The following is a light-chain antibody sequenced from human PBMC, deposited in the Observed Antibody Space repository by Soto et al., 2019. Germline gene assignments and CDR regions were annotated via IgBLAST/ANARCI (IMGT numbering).Light chain of an antibody. CDR1: QSVSCW. CDR2: KAS. V-gene: IGKV1-5*03. J-gene: IGKJ4*01. CDR3: KQYNGDST. Sequence: DIQMTQSPSTLSASVGDRVTITCRASQSVSCWLAWYQQKPGKAPNLLIYKASNLQSGVPSRFSGGGSATELPLTISRLQPDDFATYYCKQYNGDSTFVGGTKVQMK.